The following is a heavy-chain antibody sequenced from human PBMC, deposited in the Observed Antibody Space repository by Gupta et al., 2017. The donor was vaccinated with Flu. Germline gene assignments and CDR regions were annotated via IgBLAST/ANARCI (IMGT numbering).Heavy chain of an antibody. CDR2: IYYSGTA. J-gene: IGHJ4*02. D-gene: IGHD5/OR15-5a*01. Sequence: QLRLQGSGPGLVKPLETLSLSCTVSGGSVSTSNSYWALIRQPPGQGLEWIATIYYSGTAYYNPSLRSRATMSLDTSRNQFSLKVRSMTTADTAVYYCAGGVDDSAFDFWGQGPLVTVSS. CDR3: AGGVDDSAFDF. CDR1: GGSVSTSNSY. V-gene: IGHV4-39*01.